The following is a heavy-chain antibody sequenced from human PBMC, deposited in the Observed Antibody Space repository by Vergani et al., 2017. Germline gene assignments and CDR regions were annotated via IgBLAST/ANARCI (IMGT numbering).Heavy chain of an antibody. CDR1: GGSISSGSYY. V-gene: IGHV4-61*02. CDR3: ARGRYYYGSGSYYXFDY. D-gene: IGHD3-10*01. Sequence: QVQLQESGPGLVKPSQTLSLTCTVSGGSISSGSYYWSWIRQPAGKGLEWIGRIYTSGSTNYNPSLKSRVTISVDTSKNQFSLKLSSVTAADTAVYYCARGRYYYGSGSYYXFDYWGQGTLVTVSS. CDR2: IYTSGST. J-gene: IGHJ4*02.